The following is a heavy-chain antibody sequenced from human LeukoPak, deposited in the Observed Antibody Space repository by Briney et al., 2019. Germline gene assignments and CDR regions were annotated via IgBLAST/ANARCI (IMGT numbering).Heavy chain of an antibody. D-gene: IGHD3-16*02. CDR1: GGSISSSSYY. CDR2: IYYSGST. V-gene: IGHV4-39*01. Sequence: SETLSLTCTVSGGSISSSSYYWGWIRQPPGKGLEWIGSIYYSGSTYYNPSLKSRVTISVDTSKNQFSLKLSSVTAADTAVYYCASSGYVSGSYRPFDYWGQGTLVTVSS. J-gene: IGHJ4*02. CDR3: ASSGYVSGSYRPFDY.